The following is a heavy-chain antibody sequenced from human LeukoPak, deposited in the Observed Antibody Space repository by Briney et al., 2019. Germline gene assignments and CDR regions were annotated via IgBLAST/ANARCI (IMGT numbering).Heavy chain of an antibody. V-gene: IGHV4-39*07. Sequence: SETLSLTCTVSGGSISSSSYYWGWIRQPPGKGLEWIGSIYYSGSTYYNPSLKSRVTISVDTSKNQFSLKLSSVTAADTAVYYCARGAQDYGDFYYFYYGMDVWGQGTTVTVSS. D-gene: IGHD4-17*01. J-gene: IGHJ6*02. CDR1: GGSISSSSYY. CDR2: IYYSGST. CDR3: ARGAQDYGDFYYFYYGMDV.